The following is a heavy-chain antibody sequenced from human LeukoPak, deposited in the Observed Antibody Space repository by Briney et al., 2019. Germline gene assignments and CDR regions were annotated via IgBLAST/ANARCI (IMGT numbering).Heavy chain of an antibody. CDR2: IYYSGST. Sequence: PSETLSLTCTVSGGSISSYYWSWIRQPPGKGLEWIGHIYYSGSTNYNPSLKSRVTISVDTSKNQFSLKLSSVTAADTAVYYCASLFGGVIAFDYWGQGTLVTVS. CDR1: GGSISSYY. V-gene: IGHV4-59*01. J-gene: IGHJ4*02. CDR3: ASLFGGVIAFDY. D-gene: IGHD3-16*01.